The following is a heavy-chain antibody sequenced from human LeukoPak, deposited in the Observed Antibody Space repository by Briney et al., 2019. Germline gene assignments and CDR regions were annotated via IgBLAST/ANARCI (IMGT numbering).Heavy chain of an antibody. J-gene: IGHJ4*02. CDR1: GITFSNYW. CDR3: ARGTGYSVFDY. V-gene: IGHV3-74*01. D-gene: IGHD3/OR15-3a*01. CDR2: VNTAGNSA. Sequence: GGSLRLSCAASGITFSNYWMNWDRQAPGKGLVWVSRVNTAGNSATYADSVKGRFTVSRDNAKNTLFLQMSSLRVEDTAVYYCARGTGYSVFDYWGQGTLVTVAS.